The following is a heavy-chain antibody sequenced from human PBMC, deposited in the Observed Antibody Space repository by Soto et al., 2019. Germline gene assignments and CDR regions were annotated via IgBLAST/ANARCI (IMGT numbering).Heavy chain of an antibody. CDR2: ISAYNGNT. Sequence: GASVKVSCKASGYTFTSYGISCVRQAPGQGLEWMGWISAYNGNTNYAQKLQGRDTMTTDTSTSTAYMELRSLRSDDTAVYYCARERSQWLDDAYWXQGTLVTVSS. D-gene: IGHD6-19*01. J-gene: IGHJ4*02. V-gene: IGHV1-18*01. CDR1: GYTFTSYG. CDR3: ARERSQWLDDAY.